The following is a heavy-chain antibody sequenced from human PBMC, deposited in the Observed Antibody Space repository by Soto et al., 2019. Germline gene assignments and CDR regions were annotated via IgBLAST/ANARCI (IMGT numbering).Heavy chain of an antibody. CDR2: ISATGGST. CDR1: GFTFNNYA. Sequence: PGGSLRLSCAASGFTFNNYAMNWVRQAPGKGLEWVATISATGGSTYYADSVKGRFAISRDNSKNTLYLQMNGLRVEDTAVYYYAKDRHPDNYDYWGQGTQVPGSS. V-gene: IGHV3-23*01. J-gene: IGHJ4*02. CDR3: AKDRHPDNYDY.